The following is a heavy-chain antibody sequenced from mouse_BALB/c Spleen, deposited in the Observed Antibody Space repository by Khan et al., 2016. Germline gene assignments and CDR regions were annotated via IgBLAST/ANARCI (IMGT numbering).Heavy chain of an antibody. CDR1: GYTLTSYT. CDR3: AREADGAWFAY. V-gene: IGHV1-4*01. Sequence: QVQLQQSGAELARPGASVKMSCKASGYTLTSYTMHWVKQRPGQGLEWIGYINPSSGYTNYNQKFKDKATLTADKSSSTAYMQLSSLTSEDSAVYYCAREADGAWFAYWGQGTLVTVSA. J-gene: IGHJ3*01. CDR2: INPSSGYT.